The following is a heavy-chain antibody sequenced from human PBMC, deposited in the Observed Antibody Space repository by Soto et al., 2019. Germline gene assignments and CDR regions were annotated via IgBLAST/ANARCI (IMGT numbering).Heavy chain of an antibody. CDR2: IIPIPGTA. CDR3: ARSQGSSTSLEIYYYYYYGMDV. J-gene: IGHJ6*02. Sequence: SVKVSCKASGGTFGSYAISCVRQAPGQGLEWMGGIIPIPGTANYAQKFQGRVTIAADESTSTAYMELSSLRSEDTAVYYCARSQGSSTSLEIYYYYYYGMDVWGQGTTVTVSS. D-gene: IGHD2-2*01. CDR1: GGTFGSYA. V-gene: IGHV1-69*13.